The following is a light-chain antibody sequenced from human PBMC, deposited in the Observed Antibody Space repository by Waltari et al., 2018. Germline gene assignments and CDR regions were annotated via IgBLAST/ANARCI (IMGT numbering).Light chain of an antibody. V-gene: IGKV3-15*01. CDR2: GSS. CDR3: QQHNNWPLT. CDR1: QSVGSN. Sequence: EIVMTQSPATLSGSPGERATLSCRASQSVGSNLAWYQQKPGQAPRLLISGSSTGATGGPARFRCSGSGTEFTLTISSLQSEDFAIYYCQQHNNWPLTFGGGTKVESK. J-gene: IGKJ4*01.